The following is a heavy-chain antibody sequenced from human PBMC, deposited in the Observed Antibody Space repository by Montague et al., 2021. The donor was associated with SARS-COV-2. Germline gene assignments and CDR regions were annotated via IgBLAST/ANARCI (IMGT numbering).Heavy chain of an antibody. CDR1: NGSFGSYY. CDR3: AGGVHSESPYSGGFYYLDV. Sequence: SETLSLTCAVYNGSFGSYYWTWIRQPPGKGLEWIGEISHDGAARFHPSLNSRLNIFLGSSGVSLSLNSVTAAETGVYYCAGGVHSESPYSGGFYYLDVWAQGTLVTVSS. CDR2: ISHDGAA. V-gene: IGHV4-34*01. J-gene: IGHJ4*02. D-gene: IGHD5-18*01.